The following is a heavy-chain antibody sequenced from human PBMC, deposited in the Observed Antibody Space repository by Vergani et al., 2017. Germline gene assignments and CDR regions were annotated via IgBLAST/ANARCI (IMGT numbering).Heavy chain of an antibody. CDR2: ISAYNGNT. CDR1: GYTFTSYG. J-gene: IGHJ3*02. V-gene: IGHV1-18*01. Sequence: QVQLVQSGAEVKKPGASVKVSCKASGYTFTSYGISWVRQAPGQGLEWMGWISAYNGNTNYAQKLQGRVTMTTDTSTSTAYMELRSLRSDDTAVYYCARVVPRGGSSWYGDAFDIWGQGTMVTVSS. CDR3: ARVVPRGGSSWYGDAFDI. D-gene: IGHD6-13*01.